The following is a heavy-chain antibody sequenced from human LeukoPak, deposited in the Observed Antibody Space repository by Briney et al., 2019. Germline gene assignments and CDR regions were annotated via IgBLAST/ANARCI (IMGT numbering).Heavy chain of an antibody. D-gene: IGHD4-11*01. V-gene: IGHV4-59*01. Sequence: SETLSLTCTVSGGSINNYYWSWIRQPPGKGLEWIGYIYYSGSTNYYPSLKSRVTISVDTSKNQFSLKLSSVTAADTAVYYWARSNTGYHMDVWGKGTTVTVSS. CDR2: IYYSGST. J-gene: IGHJ6*03. CDR3: ARSNTGYHMDV. CDR1: GGSINNYY.